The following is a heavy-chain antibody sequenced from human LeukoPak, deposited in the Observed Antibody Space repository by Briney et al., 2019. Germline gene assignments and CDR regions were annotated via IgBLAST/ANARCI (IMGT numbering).Heavy chain of an antibody. V-gene: IGHV1-3*01. CDR1: GYTFTSYA. CDR3: AASQVDTTMVIGFADRP. Sequence: ASVKVSCKASGYTFTSYAMHWVRQAPGQRLEWMGWINAGNGNTKYSQKFQGRVTITRDTSASTAYMELSSLRSEDTAVYYCAASQVDTTMVIGFADRPWGQGTLVTVSS. CDR2: INAGNGNT. D-gene: IGHD5-18*01. J-gene: IGHJ5*02.